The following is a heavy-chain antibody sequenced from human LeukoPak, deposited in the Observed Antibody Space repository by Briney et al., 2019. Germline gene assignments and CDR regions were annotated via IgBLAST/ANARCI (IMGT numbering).Heavy chain of an antibody. D-gene: IGHD3-3*01. V-gene: IGHV5-51*01. CDR1: GYSFTSYW. CDR3: ARHESDYDFWSGYS. CDR2: IYPGDSDT. J-gene: IGHJ4*02. Sequence: GESLKISCKGSGYSFTSYWVGWVRQMPGKGLEWMGIIYPGDSDTRYGPSFQGQVTISADKSISTAYLQWSSLKASDTAMYYCARHESDYDFWSGYSWGQGTLVTVSS.